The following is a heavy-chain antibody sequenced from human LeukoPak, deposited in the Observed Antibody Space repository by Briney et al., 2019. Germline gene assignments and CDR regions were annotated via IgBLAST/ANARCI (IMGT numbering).Heavy chain of an antibody. CDR2: ISSSSSYI. CDR3: ARDPKRGYSGYDLDFQH. D-gene: IGHD5-12*01. Sequence: GGSLRLSCAASGFTFSSYSMNWVRQAPGKGLEWVSSISSSSSYIYYADSVKGRFTISRDNAKNSLYLQMNSLRAEDTAVYYCARDPKRGYSGYDLDFQHWGQGTLVTVSP. V-gene: IGHV3-21*01. J-gene: IGHJ1*01. CDR1: GFTFSSYS.